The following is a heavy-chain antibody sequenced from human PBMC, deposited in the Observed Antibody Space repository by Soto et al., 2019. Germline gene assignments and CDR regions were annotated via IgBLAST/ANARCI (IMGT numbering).Heavy chain of an antibody. CDR3: ARERLAARPGPFDP. Sequence: GGSLRLSCAASGFTFSSYGMHWVRQAPGKGLEWVAVIWYDGSNKYYADSVKGRFTISRDNSKNTLYLQMNSLRAEDTAVYYCARERLAARPGPFDPWGQGTLVTVSS. D-gene: IGHD6-6*01. CDR2: IWYDGSNK. CDR1: GFTFSSYG. V-gene: IGHV3-33*01. J-gene: IGHJ5*02.